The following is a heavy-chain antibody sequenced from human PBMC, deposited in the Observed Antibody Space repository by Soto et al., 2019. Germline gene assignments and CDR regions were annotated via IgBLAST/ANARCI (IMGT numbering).Heavy chain of an antibody. CDR2: MNPNSGNT. V-gene: IGHV1-8*01. D-gene: IGHD6-6*01. CDR3: SRVRRPQVSY. CDR1: GYTFTSYD. Sequence: ASVKVSCKASGYTFTSYDMNWVRQANGEGLGWMGWMNPNSGNTGYAQKFQGRVTMTRNTSISTAYMELSSLRSEDTAVYYCSRVRRPQVSYCGQGTLVTVSS. J-gene: IGHJ4*02.